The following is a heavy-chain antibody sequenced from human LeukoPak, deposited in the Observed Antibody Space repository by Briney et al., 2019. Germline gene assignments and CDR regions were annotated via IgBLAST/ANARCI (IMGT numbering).Heavy chain of an antibody. CDR3: ARDLPVPDYYYDSSGYDY. CDR1: GFTVSSNH. CDR2: IYSGGST. D-gene: IGHD3-22*01. V-gene: IGHV3-66*02. J-gene: IGHJ4*02. Sequence: GGSLRLSCAASGFTVSSNHMSWVRQAPGKGLEWVSVIYSGGSTYYADSVKGRFTISRDNSKNTLYLQMNSLRAEDTAVYYCARDLPVPDYYYDSSGYDYWGQGTLVTVSS.